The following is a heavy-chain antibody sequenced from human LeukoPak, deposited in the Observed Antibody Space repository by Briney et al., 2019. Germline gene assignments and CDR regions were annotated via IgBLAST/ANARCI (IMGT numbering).Heavy chain of an antibody. CDR3: AKSLGYCSSTSCSFDY. D-gene: IGHD2-2*01. CDR1: GFTFSSYG. V-gene: IGHV3-30*02. Sequence: GGSLRLSCAASGFTFSSYGMHWVRQAPGKGLEWVAFIRYDGSNKYYADSVKGRFTISRDNSKNTLYLQMNSLRAEDTAVYYCAKSLGYCSSTSCSFDYWGQGTVVTVSS. CDR2: IRYDGSNK. J-gene: IGHJ4*02.